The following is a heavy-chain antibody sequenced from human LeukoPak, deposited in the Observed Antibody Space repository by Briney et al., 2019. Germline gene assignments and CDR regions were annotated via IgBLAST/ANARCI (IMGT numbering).Heavy chain of an antibody. J-gene: IGHJ4*02. CDR3: ARPYYDFWTPFDY. Sequence: GRSLRLSCAASGFTFSSYAMHWVRQAPGKGLEWVAVISYDGSNKYYADSVKGRFTISRDNSKNPLYLQMNSLRAEDTAVYYCARPYYDFWTPFDYWGQGTLVTVSS. D-gene: IGHD3-3*01. CDR2: ISYDGSNK. CDR1: GFTFSSYA. V-gene: IGHV3-30*04.